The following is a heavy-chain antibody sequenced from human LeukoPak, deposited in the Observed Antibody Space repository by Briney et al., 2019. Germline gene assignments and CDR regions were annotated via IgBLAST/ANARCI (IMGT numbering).Heavy chain of an antibody. CDR2: IYHNGST. Sequence: SQTLSLTCAVSGGSISSGGYSWSWIRQPPGKGLEWIGYIYHNGSTYYNPSLKSRVTISVDRSKNQFSLKLSSVTAADTAVYYCARGGQQLDPWGQGTLVTVSS. J-gene: IGHJ5*02. D-gene: IGHD6-13*01. CDR3: ARGGQQLDP. CDR1: GGSISSGGYS. V-gene: IGHV4-30-2*01.